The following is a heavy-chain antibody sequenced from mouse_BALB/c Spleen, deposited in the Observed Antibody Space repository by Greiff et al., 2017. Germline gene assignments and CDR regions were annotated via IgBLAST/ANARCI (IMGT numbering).Heavy chain of an antibody. D-gene: IGHD2-3*01. CDR3: ARCGDGYPYY. CDR1: GYSITSGYY. Sequence: DVKLQESGPGLVKPSQSLSLTCSVTGYSITSGYYWNWIRQFPGNKLEWMGYISYDGSNNYNPSLKNRISITRDTSKNQFFLKLNSVTTEDTATYYCARCGDGYPYYWGQGTTLTVSS. J-gene: IGHJ2*01. V-gene: IGHV3-6*02. CDR2: ISYDGSN.